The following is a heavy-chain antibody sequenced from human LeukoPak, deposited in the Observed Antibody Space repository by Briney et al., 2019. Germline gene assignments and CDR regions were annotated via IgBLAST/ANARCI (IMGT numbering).Heavy chain of an antibody. D-gene: IGHD1-14*01. J-gene: IGHJ5*02. CDR1: SGSISGYF. Sequence: SETLSLTCTVSSGSISGYFWSWLRQFPGEGLEWIGYVHYRGNTNYNPSLKSRVTISVDTSKNLFSLKLTSVTPVDTAIYYCAQEPVGIAGNNWFDPWGPGILVTVSS. CDR3: AQEPVGIAGNNWFDP. V-gene: IGHV4-59*01. CDR2: VHYRGNT.